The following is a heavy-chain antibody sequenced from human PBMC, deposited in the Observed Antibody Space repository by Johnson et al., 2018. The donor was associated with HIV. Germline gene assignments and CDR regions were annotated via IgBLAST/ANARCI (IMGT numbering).Heavy chain of an antibody. CDR1: GLTVSSNY. CDR3: ARAYYDSRGYYPHAFHV. Sequence: VQLVESGGGLIQPGGSLRLSCAASGLTVSSNYMNWVRQAPGKGLEWVSVIYSGGNTYYADSVKGRFSISRDNSKNTLYLQMNRLRAEDTAVYYCARAYYDSRGYYPHAFHVWGQGTVVTVSS. D-gene: IGHD3-22*01. J-gene: IGHJ3*01. V-gene: IGHV3-53*01. CDR2: IYSGGNT.